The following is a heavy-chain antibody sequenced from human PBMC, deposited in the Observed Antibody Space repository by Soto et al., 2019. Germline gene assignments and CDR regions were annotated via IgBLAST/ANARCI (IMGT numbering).Heavy chain of an antibody. CDR2: IIGGPANRA. V-gene: IGHV3-23*01. CDR1: GFTFGDRA. CDR3: EKDKMEQWLVGGYFEN. J-gene: IGHJ4*02. Sequence: EVQLLESGGGLVQPGGSLRLSCVASGFTFGDRAMGWVRQTPGRGLQWVAAIIGGPANRAYYTESVKGRFTISRDNSKSTLYLQMNSRRAGDTDVYYCEKDKMEQWLVGGYFENWGQGALVTVSS. D-gene: IGHD6-19*01.